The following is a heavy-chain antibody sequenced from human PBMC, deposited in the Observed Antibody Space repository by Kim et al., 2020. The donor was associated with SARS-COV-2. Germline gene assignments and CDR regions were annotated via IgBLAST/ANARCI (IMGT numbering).Heavy chain of an antibody. V-gene: IGHV4-34*01. D-gene: IGHD3-10*01. J-gene: IGHJ5*02. Sequence: GSTHYHPSLKSRVTISVDTSKNQFSLKLSSVTAADTAVYYCARVRGWFDPWGQGTLVTVSS. CDR2: GST. CDR3: ARVRGWFDP.